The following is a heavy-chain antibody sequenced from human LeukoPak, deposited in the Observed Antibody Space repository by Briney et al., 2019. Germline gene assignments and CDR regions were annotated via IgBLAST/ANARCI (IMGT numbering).Heavy chain of an antibody. CDR1: GFTVSSNY. CDR2: IFSGGST. V-gene: IGHV3-53*01. J-gene: IGHJ4*02. CDR3: ARGFDSYGSD. D-gene: IGHD5-18*01. Sequence: GGSLRLSCAASGFTVSSNYMSWVRQAPGKGLEWVSIIFSGGSTYYADSVKGRFTISRDSSKNTLYLQMNSLRAEDTAVYYCARGFDSYGSDWGQGTLVTVSS.